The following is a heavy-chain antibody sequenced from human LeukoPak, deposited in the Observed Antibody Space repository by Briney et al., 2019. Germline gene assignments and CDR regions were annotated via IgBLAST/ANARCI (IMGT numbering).Heavy chain of an antibody. CDR3: AAGRIAPGYYGMDV. CDR2: IVVGSGNT. D-gene: IGHD2-21*01. J-gene: IGHJ6*02. V-gene: IGHV1-58*02. CDR1: GFTFTGSA. Sequence: GASVKVSCKASGFTFTGSAMQWVRQARGQRLEWIGWIVVGSGNTNYAQKFQERVTITRDMSTSTAYMELSSLRSEDTAVYYCAAGRIAPGYYGMDVWGQGTTVTVSS.